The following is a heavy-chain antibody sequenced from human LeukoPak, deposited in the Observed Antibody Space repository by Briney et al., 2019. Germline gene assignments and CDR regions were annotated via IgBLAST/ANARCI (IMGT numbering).Heavy chain of an antibody. CDR3: ARALAPVKYYYYGMDV. V-gene: IGHV4-31*03. Sequence: SETLSLTCTVSGGSISSGGYYWRWIRQHPGKGLEWIGYIYYSGSTYYNPSLKSRVTISVDTSKNQFSLKLSSVTAADTAVYYCARALAPVKYYYYGMDVWGQGTTVTVSS. CDR1: GGSISSGGYY. CDR2: IYYSGST. D-gene: IGHD4-17*01. J-gene: IGHJ6*02.